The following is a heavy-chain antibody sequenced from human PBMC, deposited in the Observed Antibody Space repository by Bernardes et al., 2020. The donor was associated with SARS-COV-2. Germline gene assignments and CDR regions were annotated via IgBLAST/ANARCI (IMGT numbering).Heavy chain of an antibody. J-gene: IGHJ4*02. CDR3: ARESSLGGTYFVDY. CDR1: GFTFSSYW. V-gene: IGHV3-74*01. D-gene: IGHD1-26*01. CDR2: INGDGSST. Sequence: GGSLRLSCAASGFTFSSYWMQWVRQAPGKGLVWVSRINGDGSSTRYADSVKGRFTISRDNAKNTLFLQLDSLRAEDAAVYYCARESSLGGTYFVDYWGQGTLLTGSA.